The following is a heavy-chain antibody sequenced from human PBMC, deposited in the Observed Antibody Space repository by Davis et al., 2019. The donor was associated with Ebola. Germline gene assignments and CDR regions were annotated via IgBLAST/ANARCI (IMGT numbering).Heavy chain of an antibody. Sequence: SETLSLTCAVYGGSFSGYYWSWIRQPPGKGLEWIGEINHSGSTNYNPSLKSRVTISVDTSKNQSSLKLSSVTAADTAVYYCARIAARGVYYYYYYGMDVWGQGTTVTVSS. CDR2: INHSGST. V-gene: IGHV4-34*01. CDR3: ARIAARGVYYYYYYGMDV. J-gene: IGHJ6*02. CDR1: GGSFSGYY. D-gene: IGHD6-6*01.